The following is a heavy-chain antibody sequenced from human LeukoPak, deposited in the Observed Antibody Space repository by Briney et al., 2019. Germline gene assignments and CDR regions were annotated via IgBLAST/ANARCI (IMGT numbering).Heavy chain of an antibody. Sequence: GGSLRLSCAASGFTFSSYGMSWVRQAPGKGLEWVSTISGSGGSTYYADSVKGRFTISRDNSKNTLSLQLNSLRVEDSAVYYCARHAFSLSRPLDSWGQGTLVTVS. V-gene: IGHV3-23*01. CDR2: ISGSGGST. J-gene: IGHJ4*02. CDR3: ARHAFSLSRPLDS. CDR1: GFTFSSYG. D-gene: IGHD3-3*02.